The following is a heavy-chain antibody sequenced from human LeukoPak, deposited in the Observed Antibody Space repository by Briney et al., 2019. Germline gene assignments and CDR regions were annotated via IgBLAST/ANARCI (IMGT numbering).Heavy chain of an antibody. D-gene: IGHD1-1*01. V-gene: IGHV3-30*04. Sequence: GGTLRLSCAASEFNFSNYATHWVRQARGKGLEWVAVISYNGRHNYHADSVKGRFTISRDNSKNTLYLEMNSLRAEDTAVYYCARDSERNSYYYYGMDVWGQGTTVTVSS. CDR2: ISYNGRHN. CDR1: EFNFSNYA. CDR3: ARDSERNSYYYYGMDV. J-gene: IGHJ6*02.